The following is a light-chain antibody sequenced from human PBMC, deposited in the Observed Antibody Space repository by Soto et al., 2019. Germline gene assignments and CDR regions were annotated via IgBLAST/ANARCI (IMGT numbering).Light chain of an antibody. J-gene: IGLJ2*01. CDR2: EVS. Sequence: QSALTQPASVSGSPGQSITISCTGTSSDVGSYNLVSWYQQHPGKAPKLMIYEVSKRPSGVSNRFSGSKSGITASLTISGLQAEDEADYYCCSYEGISTLLFGGGTKLTVL. CDR1: SSDVGSYNL. V-gene: IGLV2-23*02. CDR3: CSYEGISTLL.